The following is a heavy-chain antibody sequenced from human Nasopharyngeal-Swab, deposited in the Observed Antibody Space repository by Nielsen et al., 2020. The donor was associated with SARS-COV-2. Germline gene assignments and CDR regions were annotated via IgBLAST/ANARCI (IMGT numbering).Heavy chain of an antibody. CDR3: ARDLYSYGRHFDY. D-gene: IGHD5-18*01. CDR2: ISSSSYI. CDR1: GFTFDDYA. V-gene: IGHV3-69-1*01. Sequence: GGSLRLSCAASGFTFDDYAMNWVRQAPGKGLEWVSSISSSSYIYYADSVKGRFTISRDNAKNSLYLQMNSLRAEDTAVYYCARDLYSYGRHFDYWGQGTLVTVSS. J-gene: IGHJ4*02.